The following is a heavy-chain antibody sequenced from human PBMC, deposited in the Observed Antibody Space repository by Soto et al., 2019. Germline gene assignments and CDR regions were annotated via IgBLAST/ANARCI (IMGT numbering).Heavy chain of an antibody. Sequence: QVQLVESGGGVVQPGRSLRLSCAASGFTFSSYGMHWVRQAPGKGLEWVAVIWYDGSNKYYADSVKGRFTISRDNSKNTLYLQMNSLRAEDTAVYYCARDLRLFGGVIANSYWYVDLWGRGTLVTVSS. CDR2: IWYDGSNK. D-gene: IGHD3-16*02. CDR3: ARDLRLFGGVIANSYWYVDL. V-gene: IGHV3-33*01. J-gene: IGHJ2*01. CDR1: GFTFSSYG.